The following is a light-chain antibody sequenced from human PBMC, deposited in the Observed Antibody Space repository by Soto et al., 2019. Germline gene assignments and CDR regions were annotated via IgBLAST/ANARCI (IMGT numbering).Light chain of an antibody. Sequence: DIQMTQSPSTLSASVGDRVIITCRASQSISNWLAWYQQKPGKAPKLLIYKASRLESGVPSRFGGSGSGTESTITISRLQPEDFAAYYCLQSNNYWTFGQGTKVEGK. CDR1: QSISNW. CDR2: KAS. CDR3: LQSNNYWT. J-gene: IGKJ1*01. V-gene: IGKV1-5*03.